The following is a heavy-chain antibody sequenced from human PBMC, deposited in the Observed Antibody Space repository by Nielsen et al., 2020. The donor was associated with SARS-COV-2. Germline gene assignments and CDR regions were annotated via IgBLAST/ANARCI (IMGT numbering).Heavy chain of an antibody. V-gene: IGHV3-30*03. D-gene: IGHD1-26*01. CDR3: ARNRGSGSHRTPPNLDY. CDR2: ISYDGSHK. CDR1: EFNFSNYA. J-gene: IGHJ4*02. Sequence: GESLKISCAASEFNFSNYAMHWVRQAPGKGLEWAAVISYDGSHKYYADSVKGRFTISRDDSKNTPYLQMNSLRAEDTAIYYCARNRGSGSHRTPPNLDYWGQGTLVTVSS.